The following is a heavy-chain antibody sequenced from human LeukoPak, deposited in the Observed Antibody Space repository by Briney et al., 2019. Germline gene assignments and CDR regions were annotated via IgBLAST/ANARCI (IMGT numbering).Heavy chain of an antibody. D-gene: IGHD3-22*01. Sequence: PGGSLRLSCAASGFTFSNYAMSWVRHTPGKGLEWVSGISGSGSSTYYADSVKGRFTISRDNSKNTLYLQMNSLRAEDTAVYYCAISGFGPIDYWGQGNLVTVSS. V-gene: IGHV3-23*01. CDR3: AISGFGPIDY. J-gene: IGHJ4*02. CDR1: GFTFSNYA. CDR2: ISGSGSST.